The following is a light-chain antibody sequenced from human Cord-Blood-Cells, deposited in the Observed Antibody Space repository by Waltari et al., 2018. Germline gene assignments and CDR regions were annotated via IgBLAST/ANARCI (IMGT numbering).Light chain of an antibody. J-gene: IGKJ2*01. CDR3: QQYGSSPYT. CDR1: QSVSRSY. V-gene: IGKV3-20*01. CDR2: GAS. Sequence: EIVLPQSPGTLSLSPGERATLTCRACQSVSRSYLAWYQQKPGQAPRLLIYGASSRATGIPDRFSGSGSGTDFTLTISRLEPEDFAVYYCQQYGSSPYTFGQGTKLEIK.